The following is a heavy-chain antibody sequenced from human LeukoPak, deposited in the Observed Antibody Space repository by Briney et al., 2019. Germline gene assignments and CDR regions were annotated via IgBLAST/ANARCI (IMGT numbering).Heavy chain of an antibody. CDR3: ARVSSSWYQDWYFDL. V-gene: IGHV4-39*07. CDR2: IDYSGST. CDR1: GGSISSSTYH. D-gene: IGHD6-13*01. Sequence: SETLSLTCSVSGGSISSSTYHWGWIRQPPGKGLEWIASIDYSGSTYYNPSLKSRVTISVGTSKNQFSLKLRSVTAADTAVYYCARVSSSWYQDWYFDLWGRGTVVTVSS. J-gene: IGHJ2*01.